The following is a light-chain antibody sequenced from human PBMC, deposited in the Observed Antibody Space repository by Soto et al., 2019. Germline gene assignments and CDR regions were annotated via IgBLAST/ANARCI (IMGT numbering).Light chain of an antibody. V-gene: IGKV4-1*01. CDR2: WAS. CDR3: QQYYSTPT. J-gene: IGKJ2*01. CDR1: QSVLYSSNNKNY. Sequence: DIVMTQSPDSLAVSLGERATINCKSSQSVLYSSNNKNYLAWYQQKPGQPPKLLINWASAREYGVPDRFSGSGSGTDFTLTIISLQAEDVAVYYCQQYYSTPTFGQGTKLEIK.